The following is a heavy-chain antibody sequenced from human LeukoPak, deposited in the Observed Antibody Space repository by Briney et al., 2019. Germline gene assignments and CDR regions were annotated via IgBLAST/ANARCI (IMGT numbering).Heavy chain of an antibody. CDR2: INPNSGGT. CDR1: GYTFTGYY. Sequence: ASVKVSCKASGYTFTGYYMHWVRQAPGQGLEWMGWINPNSGGTNYAQKFQGRVTMTRDTSISTAYMELSSLRSEDTAVYYCARGTPYYYGSGMGIDYWGQGTLVTVSS. V-gene: IGHV1-2*02. CDR3: ARGTPYYYGSGMGIDY. D-gene: IGHD3-10*01. J-gene: IGHJ4*02.